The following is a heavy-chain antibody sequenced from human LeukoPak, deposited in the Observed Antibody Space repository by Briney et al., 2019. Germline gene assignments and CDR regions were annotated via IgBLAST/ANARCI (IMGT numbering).Heavy chain of an antibody. V-gene: IGHV3-23*01. J-gene: IGHJ4*02. Sequence: PGGSLRLSCAASGFTFSSYAMSWVRQAPGKGLEGVSAISGSGGSTYFGDSVKGRFTISRDNSKNTLYLQMNSLSAEGTAVYYCAKTYYYDGYSYYYLDYWGQGTLVTVSS. CDR3: AKTYYYDGYSYYYLDY. CDR2: ISGSGGST. CDR1: GFTFSSYA. D-gene: IGHD3-22*01.